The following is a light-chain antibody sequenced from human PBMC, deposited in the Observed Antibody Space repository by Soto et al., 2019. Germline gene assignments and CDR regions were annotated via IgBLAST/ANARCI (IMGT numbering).Light chain of an antibody. J-gene: IGKJ1*01. CDR1: QTITTF. CDR2: RAS. V-gene: IGKV1-39*01. CDR3: QQSYSSPPWT. Sequence: DIQMTQSPSSLSASVGDRVTISCRASQTITTFLNWYQQKPGTAPRLLIYRASSVKSGVPPRFNGSGSGRDFTLTISSLRPEDTATYCCQQSYSSPPWTFGQGTKVEVK.